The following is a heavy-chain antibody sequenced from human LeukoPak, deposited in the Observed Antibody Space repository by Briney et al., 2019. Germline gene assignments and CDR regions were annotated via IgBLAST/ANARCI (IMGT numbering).Heavy chain of an antibody. CDR3: ARAHEVGDY. V-gene: IGHV3-21*01. J-gene: IGHJ4*02. CDR1: GFILSSYS. Sequence: GGSLRLSCAASGFILSSYSMNWVRQAPGKGLAWVASISTSSSYIYYADSVRGRFTISRDNAKNSLYLQMNNLRAEDTAVYYCARAHEVGDYWGQGTLVTVSS. D-gene: IGHD1-26*01. CDR2: ISTSSSYI.